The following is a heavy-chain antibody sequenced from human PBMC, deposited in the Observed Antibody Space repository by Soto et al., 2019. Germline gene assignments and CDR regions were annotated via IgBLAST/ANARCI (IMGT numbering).Heavy chain of an antibody. CDR1: GFIFSSYG. CDR3: ARGGAGYYYGMDV. J-gene: IGHJ6*02. V-gene: IGHV3-33*01. Sequence: GGSLRLSCAASGFIFSSYGMHWVGQAPGKGLEWVAIIWYDGSNKYYADSVKGRFTISRDNSKNMLYLQMNSLRAEDTAVYYCARGGAGYYYGMDVWGQGTTVTVSS. CDR2: IWYDGSNK. D-gene: IGHD3-16*01.